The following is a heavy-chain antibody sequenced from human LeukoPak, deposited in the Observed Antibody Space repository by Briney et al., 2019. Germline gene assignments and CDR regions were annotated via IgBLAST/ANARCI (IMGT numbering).Heavy chain of an antibody. CDR2: ITGSSTWT. CDR3: ARELVSLGTGYFDL. J-gene: IGHJ2*01. Sequence: GGSLRLSCEASGFTFGTYGMTWVRQAPGKGLEWVSGITGSSTWTYYADSVRGRFTISRDDSKNTLHLQMNNLTADDTAIYYCARELVSLGTGYFDLWGRGTLVTVSS. V-gene: IGHV3-23*01. CDR1: GFTFGTYG. D-gene: IGHD7-27*01.